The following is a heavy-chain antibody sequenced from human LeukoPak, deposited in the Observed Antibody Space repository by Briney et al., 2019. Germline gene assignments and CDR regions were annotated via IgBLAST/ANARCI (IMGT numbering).Heavy chain of an antibody. J-gene: IGHJ6*03. V-gene: IGHV4-61*02. CDR1: GGSISSGSYY. CDR2: IYTSVNT. CDR3: ARGPARHYYYYYMDV. Sequence: SETLSLTCTVSGGSISSGSYYWSWIRQPAGKGLEWIGRIYTSVNTNYNPSLKSRVSISVVTSKNQFSLQLSSVTAADTAVYYCARGPARHYYYYYMDVWGKGTAVTVSS.